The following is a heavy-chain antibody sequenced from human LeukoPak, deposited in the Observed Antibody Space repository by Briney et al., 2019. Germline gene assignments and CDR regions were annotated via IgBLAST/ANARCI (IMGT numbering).Heavy chain of an antibody. J-gene: IGHJ4*02. CDR2: INPNSGGT. Sequence: ASVKVSCKASGYTFTGYYMHWVRQAPGQGLEWMGWINPNSGGTNYAQKFQGRVTMTRGTSISTAYMELSRLRSDDTAVYYCAREWDSGSYGWFRYWGQGTLVTVSS. CDR1: GYTFTGYY. V-gene: IGHV1-2*02. CDR3: AREWDSGSYGWFRY. D-gene: IGHD1-26*01.